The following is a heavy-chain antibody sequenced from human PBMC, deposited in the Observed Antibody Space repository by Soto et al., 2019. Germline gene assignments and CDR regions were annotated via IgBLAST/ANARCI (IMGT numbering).Heavy chain of an antibody. CDR1: GFTFSSYW. Sequence: PGGSLRLSCAASGFTFSSYWMSWVRQAPGKGLEWVANIKQDGSEKYYVDSVKGRFTISRDNAKNSLYLQMNSLRAEDTAVYYCARDGRRYDFWSGYFEYYYYYYMDVWGKGTTVTVSS. V-gene: IGHV3-7*01. CDR3: ARDGRRYDFWSGYFEYYYYYYMDV. CDR2: IKQDGSEK. J-gene: IGHJ6*03. D-gene: IGHD3-3*01.